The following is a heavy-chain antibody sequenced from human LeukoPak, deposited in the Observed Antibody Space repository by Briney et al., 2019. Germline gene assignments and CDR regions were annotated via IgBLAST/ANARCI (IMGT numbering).Heavy chain of an antibody. CDR1: GFTFSSYG. CDR2: IRNDGSNK. CDR3: AKDPEQQLGAYFDY. V-gene: IGHV3-30*02. D-gene: IGHD6-13*01. J-gene: IGHJ4*02. Sequence: PGGSLRLSCAASGFTFSSYGMHWVRQAPGKGLEWVAFIRNDGSNKYYADSVKGRFTISRDDSKNTVYLQMNSLRAEDTAVYYCAKDPEQQLGAYFDYWGQGTLVTVSP.